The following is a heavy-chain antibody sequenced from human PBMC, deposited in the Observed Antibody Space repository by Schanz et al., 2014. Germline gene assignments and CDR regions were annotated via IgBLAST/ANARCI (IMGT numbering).Heavy chain of an antibody. CDR2: VSSDGNND. V-gene: IGHV3-30*18. Sequence: QVQVVQSGGGLVKPGGSLRLSCAASGFTFSTHAMHWVRQAPGKGLEWVALVSSDGNNDYYTDSVKGRFTISRDNSKNTLYLQMNSLRAEDTAVYYCAKGRFGELSAFDIWGQGTMVTVSS. CDR3: AKGRFGELSAFDI. J-gene: IGHJ3*02. D-gene: IGHD3-10*01. CDR1: GFTFSTHA.